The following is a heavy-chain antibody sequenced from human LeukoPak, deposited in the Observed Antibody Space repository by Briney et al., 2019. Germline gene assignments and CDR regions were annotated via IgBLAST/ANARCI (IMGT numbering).Heavy chain of an antibody. D-gene: IGHD5-24*01. CDR1: GFTFSVAA. CDR3: AKDIQLST. J-gene: IGHJ3*01. V-gene: IGHV3-23*01. Sequence: QPGGSLRLSCAVSGFTFSVAAMTWVRQAPGKGLEWVSLIGASGESTYYADSVKGRLTISRDNSKNTLSLQMNSLRVEDTAMYFCAKDIQLSTWGLGTMVTVSS. CDR2: IGASGEST.